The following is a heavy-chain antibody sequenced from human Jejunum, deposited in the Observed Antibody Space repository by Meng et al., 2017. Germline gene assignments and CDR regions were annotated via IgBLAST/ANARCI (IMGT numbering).Heavy chain of an antibody. V-gene: IGHV3-74*01. CDR2: INVDGGTI. CDR1: GFTFSTYW. D-gene: IGHD4-17*01. Sequence: VQLGGSGGGQVQLGGSLSPSCAASGFTFSTYWMHWVRQAPGKGLEWVSQINVDGGTITYADSVKGRFTISRDNAKNTLYLQMNSLRVEDTAVYYCARVRTGYCDYWGQGTLVTVSS. CDR3: ARVRTGYCDY. J-gene: IGHJ4*02.